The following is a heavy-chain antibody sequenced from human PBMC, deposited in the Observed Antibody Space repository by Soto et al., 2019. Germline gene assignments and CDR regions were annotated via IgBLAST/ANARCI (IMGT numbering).Heavy chain of an antibody. CDR3: AKGGTYYFDS. CDR1: GASISNFY. Sequence: SETLSLTCSVSGASISNFYWSWIRQSAGKGLEWIGRLYTRGTTDYNPSLKSRVTMSIDTSKNRVSLSLTSVTAADTAVYYCAKGGTYYFDSWGQGIVVT. D-gene: IGHD3-16*01. CDR2: LYTRGTT. V-gene: IGHV4-4*07. J-gene: IGHJ4*02.